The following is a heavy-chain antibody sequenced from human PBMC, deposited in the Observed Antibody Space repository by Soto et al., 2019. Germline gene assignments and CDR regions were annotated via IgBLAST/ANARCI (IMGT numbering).Heavy chain of an antibody. CDR2: ISNSGST. V-gene: IGHV4-59*08. CDR3: AKIYSGYDRRFDP. J-gene: IGHJ5*02. D-gene: IGHD5-12*01. CDR1: GGSISTFH. Sequence: PSETLSLTCTVSGGSISTFHWSWIRQPPGKGLEWIGYISNSGSTSYNPSLKSRVSMSVDTSKNQFSLKLRSVTAADTAVYYCAKIYSGYDRRFDPWGQGTLVTVSS.